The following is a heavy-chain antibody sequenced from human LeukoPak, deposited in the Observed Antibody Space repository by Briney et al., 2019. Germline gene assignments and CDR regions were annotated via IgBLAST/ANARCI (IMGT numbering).Heavy chain of an antibody. Sequence: PGGSLRHACAAPGHSLDDHAMTWGRQAPGKGPEWDETIGGPAETFYADSVKGRFTISRDNTRYTLYLQMNRLRAEDSALYYCAKDWTSHNGVYDCLDFWGQGTQVTVSS. CDR3: AKDWTSHNGVYDCLDF. CDR1: GHSLDDHA. D-gene: IGHD3-16*01. V-gene: IGHV3-23*01. CDR2: IGGPAET. J-gene: IGHJ4*02.